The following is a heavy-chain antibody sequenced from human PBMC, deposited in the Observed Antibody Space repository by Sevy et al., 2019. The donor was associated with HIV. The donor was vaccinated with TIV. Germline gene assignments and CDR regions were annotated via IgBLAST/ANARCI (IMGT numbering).Heavy chain of an antibody. CDR3: ARDGVEMATITSSWWFDP. D-gene: IGHD5-12*01. V-gene: IGHV1-18*04. Sequence: ASVKVSCKASGYTFTSYGISWVRQAPGQGLEWMGWISAYNDNTNYAQKLQGRVTMTTDTSTSTAYMELRSLRSDDTAVYYCARDGVEMATITSSWWFDPWGQGTLVTVSS. CDR1: GYTFTSYG. CDR2: ISAYNDNT. J-gene: IGHJ5*02.